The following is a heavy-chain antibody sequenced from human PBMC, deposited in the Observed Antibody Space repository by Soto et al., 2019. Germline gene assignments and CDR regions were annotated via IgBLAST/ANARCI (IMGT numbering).Heavy chain of an antibody. Sequence: ESGGDLVKPGGSLRLSCAASGFTFSDYYMSWIRQAPGKGLEWISYISNSGTYTNYADSVKGRFSISRDNAKNSLYLRMTGLRAEDPAVYYCVRGRGGDWGQGTLVIVSS. CDR1: GFTFSDYY. CDR2: ISNSGTYT. D-gene: IGHD3-10*01. V-gene: IGHV3-11*06. CDR3: VRGRGGD. J-gene: IGHJ4*02.